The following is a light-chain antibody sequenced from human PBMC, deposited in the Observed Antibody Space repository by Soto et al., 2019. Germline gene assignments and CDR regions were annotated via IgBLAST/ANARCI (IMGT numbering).Light chain of an antibody. J-gene: IGKJ1*01. CDR1: QSVLYSPNNKNY. CDR2: WAS. Sequence: DIVMTQSPDSLAVSLGERATINCKSSQSVLYSPNNKNYLAWYQQKPGQPPKLLIYWASTRESGVPDRFSGSGSGTDFTLTSSSLQAEDVAFYYCQQYYTAPQRFGQGTKVEIK. CDR3: QQYYTAPQR. V-gene: IGKV4-1*01.